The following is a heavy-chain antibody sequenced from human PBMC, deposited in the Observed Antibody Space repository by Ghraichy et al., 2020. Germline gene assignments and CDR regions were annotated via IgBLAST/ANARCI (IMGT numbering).Heavy chain of an antibody. D-gene: IGHD5-12*01. CDR2: IIPMLGRT. Sequence: SVKVSCKASGGTFRNYAVTWVRQAPGQGLEWVGRIIPMLGRTNYAQKFQGRVTITADTSTGTAYMELSSLTSEDTALYYCARAMPHGYSSGYYYYGMDVWGQGASVTVSS. J-gene: IGHJ6*02. CDR3: ARAMPHGYSSGYYYYGMDV. CDR1: GGTFRNYA. V-gene: IGHV1-69*04.